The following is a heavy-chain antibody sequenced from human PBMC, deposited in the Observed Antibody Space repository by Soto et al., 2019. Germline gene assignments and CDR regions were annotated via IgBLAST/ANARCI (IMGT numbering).Heavy chain of an antibody. CDR3: ASVGLGQQLFDY. V-gene: IGHV4-59*01. J-gene: IGHJ4*02. D-gene: IGHD6-13*01. CDR2: IYYSGST. Sequence: SETLSLTCTVSGGSISSYYWSWIRQPPGKGLEWIGYIYYSGSTNYNPSLKSRVTISVDTSKNQFSLKLSSVTAADTAVYYCASVGLGQQLFDYWGQGTLVTVSS. CDR1: GGSISSYY.